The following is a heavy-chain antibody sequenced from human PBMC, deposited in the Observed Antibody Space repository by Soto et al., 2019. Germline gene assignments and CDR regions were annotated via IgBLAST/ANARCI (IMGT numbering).Heavy chain of an antibody. CDR1: GGSISSGGYY. CDR3: ARCLIGVSYGMDV. D-gene: IGHD2-8*01. Sequence: SETLSLTCTVSGGSISSGGYYWSWIRQHPGKGLEWIGYIYYSGSTYYNPSLKSRVTISVDTSKNQFSLKLSSVTAADTAVYYCARCLIGVSYGMDVWGQGTTVTVSS. J-gene: IGHJ6*02. V-gene: IGHV4-31*03. CDR2: IYYSGST.